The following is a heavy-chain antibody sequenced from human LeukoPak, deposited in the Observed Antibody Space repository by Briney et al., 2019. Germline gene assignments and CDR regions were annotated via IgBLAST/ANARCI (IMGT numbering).Heavy chain of an antibody. CDR2: IYYSGSST. Sequence: SETLSLTCTVSGGSMSGFFWTWIRQPPGRALEWIGSIYYSGSSTKYNPSLKSRVTISVDTSKSQFSLNLNSATAADTAVYYCARTSRHFYGSGTDLTPWPAGMDVWGQGTTVTVSS. CDR3: ARTSRHFYGSGTDLTPWPAGMDV. D-gene: IGHD3-10*01. CDR1: GGSMSGFF. J-gene: IGHJ6*02. V-gene: IGHV4-59*01.